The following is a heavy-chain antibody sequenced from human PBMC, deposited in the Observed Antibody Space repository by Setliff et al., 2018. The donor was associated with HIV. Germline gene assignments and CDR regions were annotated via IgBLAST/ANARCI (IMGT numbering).Heavy chain of an antibody. J-gene: IGHJ4*02. Sequence: SSETLSLPCTVSGDYISGFYWSWIRQPPGKGLECIGYIYSSGSTNYNPSLKSRVTMSVDTSKNHFSLELRSVTAADTAVYYCARRVVFAAAFDCWGQGALVTVSS. CDR3: ARRVVFAAAFDC. CDR1: GDYISGFY. V-gene: IGHV4-59*08. CDR2: IYSSGST. D-gene: IGHD2-15*01.